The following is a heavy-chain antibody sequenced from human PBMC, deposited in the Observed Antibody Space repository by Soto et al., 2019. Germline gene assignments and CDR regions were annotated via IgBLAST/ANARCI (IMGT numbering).Heavy chain of an antibody. CDR2: IYYSGST. V-gene: IGHV4-31*02. CDR3: ARDTEERRYCSSTSCYSGMN. J-gene: IGHJ4*02. CDR1: GGSISSGGYY. D-gene: IGHD2-2*02. Sequence: LSLTCTVSGGSISSGGYYWSWIRQHPGKGLEWIGYIYYSGSTYYNPSLKSRVTISVDTSKNQFSLKLSSVTAADTAVYYCARDTEERRYCSSTSCYSGMNWGQGTLVTVSS.